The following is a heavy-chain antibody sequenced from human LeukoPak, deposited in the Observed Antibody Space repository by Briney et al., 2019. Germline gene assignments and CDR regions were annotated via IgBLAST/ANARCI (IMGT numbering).Heavy chain of an antibody. CDR3: ARYGDPNYYFDY. V-gene: IGHV4-4*07. D-gene: IGHD1-7*01. CDR2: VYTSGDA. Sequence: PSQTLSLTCTVSGGSISSYYWSWIRQPAGKGLEWIGRVYTSGDAKYNPSLENRVSMSLDTSKNQFSLKLTFVTAADTAVYYCARYGDPNYYFDYWGQGTLVTVSS. CDR1: GGSISSYY. J-gene: IGHJ4*02.